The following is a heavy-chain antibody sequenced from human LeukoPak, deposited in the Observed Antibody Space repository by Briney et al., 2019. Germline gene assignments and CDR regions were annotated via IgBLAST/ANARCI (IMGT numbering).Heavy chain of an antibody. V-gene: IGHV3-9*01. CDR3: AKGLDSSGYFLFDY. D-gene: IGHD3-22*01. J-gene: IGHJ4*02. CDR1: GFTFDDYA. CDR2: ISWNSGSI. Sequence: GRSLRLSCAASGFTFDDYAMHWVRQAPGKGLEWVSGISWNSGSIGYADSVKGRFTISRDNAKNSLYLQMNSLGAEDTALYYCAKGLDSSGYFLFDYWGQGTLVTVSS.